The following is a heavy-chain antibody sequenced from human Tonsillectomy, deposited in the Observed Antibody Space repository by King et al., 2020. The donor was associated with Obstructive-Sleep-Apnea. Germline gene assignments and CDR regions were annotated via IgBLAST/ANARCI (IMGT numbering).Heavy chain of an antibody. D-gene: IGHD5-12*01. CDR3: ARDISVVVTIGDVFDL. J-gene: IGHJ3*01. Sequence: VQLVESGGGVVQPGRSLRLSCAASGFTLSTRAMHWVRQAPGKGLAWVAAILYDGSEEYYADSVKGRFTISRDNSRNTLFLQMNRLRAEDTAVYYCARDISVVVTIGDVFDLWGQGTTVTVSS. V-gene: IGHV3-30-3*01. CDR1: GFTLSTRA. CDR2: ILYDGSEE.